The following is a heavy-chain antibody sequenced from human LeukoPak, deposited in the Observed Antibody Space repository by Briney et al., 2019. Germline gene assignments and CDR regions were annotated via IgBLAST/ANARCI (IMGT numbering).Heavy chain of an antibody. CDR2: FDPEDGET. V-gene: IGHV1-24*01. CDR1: VYTLTELS. Sequence: SSVKVSCKVSVYTLTELSMQWVRQAPGKGHEWMGGFDPEDGETIYAQKFQGRVTMTEDTSTDTAYMELSSQRSEHTAVYYCATSRSYYFAFDIWGQGTMVTVSS. D-gene: IGHD1-26*01. J-gene: IGHJ3*02. CDR3: ATSRSYYFAFDI.